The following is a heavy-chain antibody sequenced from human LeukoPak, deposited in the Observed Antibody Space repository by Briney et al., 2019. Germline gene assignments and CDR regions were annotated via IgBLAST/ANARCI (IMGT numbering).Heavy chain of an antibody. V-gene: IGHV1-2*02. CDR2: INPNSGGT. D-gene: IGHD1-26*01. Sequence: ASVKVSCKASGYTFTGYYMHWVRQAPGQGLEWMGWINPNSGGTNYAQKFQGRVTMTRDMSTSTVYMELSSLRSEDTAVYYCARDGGGSYYPSYYYYYYMDVWGKGTTVTVSS. J-gene: IGHJ6*03. CDR3: ARDGGGSYYPSYYYYYYMDV. CDR1: GYTFTGYY.